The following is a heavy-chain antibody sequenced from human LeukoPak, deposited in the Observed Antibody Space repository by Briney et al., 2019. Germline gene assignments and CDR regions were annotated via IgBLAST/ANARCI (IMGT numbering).Heavy chain of an antibody. V-gene: IGHV3-15*01. D-gene: IGHD6-13*01. CDR2: IKSKTDGGTT. J-gene: IGHJ4*02. CDR1: GFTFSNAW. Sequence: GGSLRLPCAASGFTFSNAWMSWVRQAPGKGLEWVGRIKSKTDGGTTDYAAPVKGRFTISRDDSKNTLYLQMNSLKTEDTAVYYCTTPRYSSSWYYFDYWGQGTLVTVSS. CDR3: TTPRYSSSWYYFDY.